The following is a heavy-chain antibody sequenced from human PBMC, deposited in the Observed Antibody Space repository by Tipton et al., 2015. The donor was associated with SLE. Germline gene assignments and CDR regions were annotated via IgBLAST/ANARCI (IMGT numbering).Heavy chain of an antibody. CDR2: ISYSGAT. CDR1: GGSFSGYY. D-gene: IGHD7-27*01. CDR3: ARLTPWGYDY. Sequence: TLSLTCAVHGGSFSGYYWNWIRQPPGKGLMLIGSISYSGATSYNPSLKSRVTISVDTSKNHFSLSLISVTAADTAVYYCARLTPWGYDYWGPGMLVTVSS. V-gene: IGHV4-34*01. J-gene: IGHJ4*02.